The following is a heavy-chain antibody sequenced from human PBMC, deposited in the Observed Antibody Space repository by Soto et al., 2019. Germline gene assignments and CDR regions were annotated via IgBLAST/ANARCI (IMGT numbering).Heavy chain of an antibody. CDR3: ARAGSSWYGDDYYYYDMDV. V-gene: IGHV3-7*05. D-gene: IGHD6-13*01. CDR2: IKQDGSEK. Sequence: PGGSLRLSCAASGFTFSSYWMSWVRQAPGKGLEWVANIKQDGSEKYHVDSVKGRFTISRDNAKNSLYLQMNSLRAEDTAVYYCARAGSSWYGDDYYYYDMDVWGQGTTVTVSS. J-gene: IGHJ6*02. CDR1: GFTFSSYW.